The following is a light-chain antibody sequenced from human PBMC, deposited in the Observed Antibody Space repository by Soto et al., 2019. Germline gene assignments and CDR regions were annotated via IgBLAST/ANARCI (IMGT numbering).Light chain of an antibody. CDR1: SSNIGSNT. J-gene: IGLJ3*02. Sequence: QSVLTQPPSASGTPGQRVTISCSGSSSNIGSNTVNWYRQLPGTAPKLLIYSNNQRPSGVPDRFSGSKSGTSASPAISGLQSEDEADYYCAVWDDSLNGGVFGGGTKLTVL. CDR3: AVWDDSLNGGV. CDR2: SNN. V-gene: IGLV1-44*01.